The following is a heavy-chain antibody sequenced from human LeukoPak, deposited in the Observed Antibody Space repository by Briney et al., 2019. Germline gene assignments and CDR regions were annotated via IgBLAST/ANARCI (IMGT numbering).Heavy chain of an antibody. Sequence: SETLSLTCAVYGGSFSGYYWSWIRQPPGKGLEWIGEINHSGSTNYNPSLKSRVTISVDTSKNQFSLKLSSVTAADTAVYYCARVALTPGYSSGWYWFDPWGQGTLVTVSS. CDR1: GGSFSGYY. D-gene: IGHD6-19*01. V-gene: IGHV4-34*01. CDR2: INHSGST. CDR3: ARVALTPGYSSGWYWFDP. J-gene: IGHJ5*02.